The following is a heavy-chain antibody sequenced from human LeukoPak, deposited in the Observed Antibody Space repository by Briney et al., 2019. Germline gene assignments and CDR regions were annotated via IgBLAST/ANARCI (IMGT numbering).Heavy chain of an antibody. V-gene: IGHV4-39*07. J-gene: IGHJ4*02. Sequence: PSETLSLTCTVSGGSISSSSYYWGWIRQPPGKGLEWIGSIYYSGSTYYNPSLKSRVTISVDTSKNQFSLKLSSVTAADTAVYYCARGQGQGAWFGESNFDYWGQGTLVTVSS. D-gene: IGHD3-10*01. CDR2: IYYSGST. CDR3: ARGQGQGAWFGESNFDY. CDR1: GGSISSSSYY.